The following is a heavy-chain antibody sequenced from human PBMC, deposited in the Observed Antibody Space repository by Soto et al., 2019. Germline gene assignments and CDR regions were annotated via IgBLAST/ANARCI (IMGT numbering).Heavy chain of an antibody. D-gene: IGHD2-2*01. CDR2: INYSGST. J-gene: IGHJ4*02. Sequence: SETLSLTCTVSGGSISSGGYYWSWIRQHPGKGLEWIGYINYSGSTNYNPSLKSRVTISVDTSKNQFSLKLSSVTAADTAVYYCARGLGLSGRDGSVPDYWGQGTLVTVSS. CDR3: ARGLGLSGRDGSVPDY. CDR1: GGSISSGGYY. V-gene: IGHV4-31*03.